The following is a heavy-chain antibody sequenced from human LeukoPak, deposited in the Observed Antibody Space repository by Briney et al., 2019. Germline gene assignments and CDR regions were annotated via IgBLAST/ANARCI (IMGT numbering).Heavy chain of an antibody. J-gene: IGHJ4*02. Sequence: GGSLSLSCAASGFTVSSNYMSWVRQAPGKGLEWVSAISGSGGSTYYADSVKGRFTISRDNSKNTVFLQMSSLRAEDTAIHYCANQDSTASNFDYWGRGTLVTVSS. D-gene: IGHD4-17*01. CDR1: GFTVSSNY. V-gene: IGHV3-23*01. CDR3: ANQDSTASNFDY. CDR2: ISGSGGST.